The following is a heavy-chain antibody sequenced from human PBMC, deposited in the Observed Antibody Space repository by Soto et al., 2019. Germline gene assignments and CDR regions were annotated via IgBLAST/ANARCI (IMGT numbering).Heavy chain of an antibody. CDR1: GFTFSAYA. CDR3: AKDLSSSSDFHFWSASSGSRPFDL. CDR2: IRPIVGRT. Sequence: EVQLLESGGDLVQPGGSLRLSCAASGFTFSAYAMNWVRQAPGKGREWVSTIRPIVGRTYSAGTVKGRFIISRDNSRNTLHVQMNSLRLEDTTVYFCAKDLSSSSDFHFWSASSGSRPFDLWGQGTLVTVTS. J-gene: IGHJ4*02. V-gene: IGHV3-23*01. D-gene: IGHD3-3*02.